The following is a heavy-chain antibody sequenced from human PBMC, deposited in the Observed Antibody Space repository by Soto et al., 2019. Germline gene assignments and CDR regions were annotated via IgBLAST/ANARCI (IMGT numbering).Heavy chain of an antibody. CDR2: IIPMYGPA. Sequence: QVPLVQSGAEVKKPGSSVTVSCKASGGTFSSYAIHWLRQAPGQGLEWMVGIIPMYGPAKYAQRFQGRVTITADESTTTVYMELTSLTSQDTAVYYCARVTSMVRGVIDNWFDPWGHGTLVTVSS. CDR3: ARVTSMVRGVIDNWFDP. J-gene: IGHJ5*02. D-gene: IGHD3-10*01. CDR1: GGTFSSYA. V-gene: IGHV1-69*01.